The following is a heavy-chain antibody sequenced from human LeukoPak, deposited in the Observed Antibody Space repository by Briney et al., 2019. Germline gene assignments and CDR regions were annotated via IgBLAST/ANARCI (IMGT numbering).Heavy chain of an antibody. V-gene: IGHV1-2*02. CDR3: ASWRHSAGWPFDY. CDR1: GYTPNDYY. J-gene: IGHJ4*02. D-gene: IGHD6-19*01. CDR2: INPNSGDT. Sequence: ASVKVSCKASGYTPNDYYLHWVRQAPGQGLESLGWINPNSGDTKYAQNFQGRVTMTRDTSITTAYMELSSLRSDDTALYYCASWRHSAGWPFDYWGQGTLVTVSS.